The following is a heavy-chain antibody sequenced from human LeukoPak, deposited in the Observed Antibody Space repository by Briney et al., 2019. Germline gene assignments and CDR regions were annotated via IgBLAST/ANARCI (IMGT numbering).Heavy chain of an antibody. CDR1: GFTFSNYA. V-gene: IGHV3-23*01. CDR2: ISGSASST. Sequence: GGSLRLSCAASGFTFSNYAMSWVRQAPGKGLEWVSAISGSASSTYHADSVKGRFTISRDNAKNSLYLQMNSLRAEDTALYYCARDSIEWELHLSPFDYWGQGTLVTVSS. J-gene: IGHJ4*02. CDR3: ARDSIEWELHLSPFDY. D-gene: IGHD1-26*01.